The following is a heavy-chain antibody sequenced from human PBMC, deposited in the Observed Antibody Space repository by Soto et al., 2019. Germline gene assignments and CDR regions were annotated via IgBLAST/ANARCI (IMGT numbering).Heavy chain of an antibody. CDR2: ISGSGGST. CDR3: AKDPEVPAAISAQAVDY. J-gene: IGHJ4*02. CDR1: GFTFSSYA. D-gene: IGHD2-2*01. V-gene: IGHV3-23*01. Sequence: GGSLRLSCAASGFTFSSYAMSWVRQAPGKGLEWVSAISGSGGSTYYADPVKGRLTISRDNSKNTLCLQMNSLRAEDTAVYYCAKDPEVPAAISAQAVDYWGQGTLVTVSS.